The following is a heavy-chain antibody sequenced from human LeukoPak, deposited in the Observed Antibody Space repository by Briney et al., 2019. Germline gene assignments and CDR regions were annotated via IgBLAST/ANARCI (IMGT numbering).Heavy chain of an antibody. Sequence: ASVKVSCKASGYTFTGYYMHWVRQAPGQGPEWMGWINPNSGGTNYAQKFQGRVTMTRDTSISTAYMELSRLRSDDTAVYYCARDRTTTVTNFDYWGQGTLVTVSS. V-gene: IGHV1-2*02. D-gene: IGHD4-17*01. CDR1: GYTFTGYY. CDR2: INPNSGGT. CDR3: ARDRTTTVTNFDY. J-gene: IGHJ4*02.